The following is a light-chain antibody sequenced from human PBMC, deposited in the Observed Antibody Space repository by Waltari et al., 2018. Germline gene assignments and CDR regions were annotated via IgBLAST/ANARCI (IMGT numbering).Light chain of an antibody. Sequence: DIVMAQSPDSLAVSLGERATVNCKSSQSVFYSSNNKYYLAWYQQKPGQPPKLIINWAFTRASGVPDRFSGGGSGTDFTLTISSLQAEDVADYYCQQYHSIPLTFGGGTKVEIK. V-gene: IGKV4-1*01. CDR2: WAF. CDR3: QQYHSIPLT. CDR1: QSVFYSSNNKYY. J-gene: IGKJ4*01.